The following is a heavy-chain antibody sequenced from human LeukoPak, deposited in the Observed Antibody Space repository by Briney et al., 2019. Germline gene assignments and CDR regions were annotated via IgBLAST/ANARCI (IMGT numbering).Heavy chain of an antibody. CDR1: GGSISSYY. CDR2: IYYSGST. CDR3: ASSMNYYDSGSYYH. D-gene: IGHD3-10*01. Sequence: ERSETLSLTCTVSGGSISSYYWSWIRQPPGKGLEWIGYIYYSGSTNYNPSLKSRVTISVDPSKSQFSLNLRSVTAADTAVYYCASSMNYYDSGSYYHWGQGTLVTVSS. J-gene: IGHJ4*02. V-gene: IGHV4-59*01.